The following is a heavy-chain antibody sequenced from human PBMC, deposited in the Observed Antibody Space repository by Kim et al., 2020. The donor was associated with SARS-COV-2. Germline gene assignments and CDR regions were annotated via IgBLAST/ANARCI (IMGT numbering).Heavy chain of an antibody. CDR3: ARPRLGANEAFDI. J-gene: IGHJ3*02. CDR2: IYPGDSDT. Sequence: GESLKISCKGSGYSFTSYWIGWVRQMLGKGLEWMGIIYPGDSDTRYSPSFRGQVTISADKSISAAYLQWSSLKASDTAMYYCARPRLGANEAFDIWGQGTMVTVSS. CDR1: GYSFTSYW. D-gene: IGHD1-26*01. V-gene: IGHV5-51*01.